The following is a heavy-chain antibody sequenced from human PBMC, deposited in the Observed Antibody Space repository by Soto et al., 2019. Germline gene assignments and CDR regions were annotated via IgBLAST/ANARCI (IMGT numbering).Heavy chain of an antibody. CDR3: AKESVEATYSYYGMDV. J-gene: IGHJ6*02. CDR1: GFSFEPYG. CDR2: VSFDSKNK. Sequence: PGGSLRLSCGGSGFSFEPYGMHWVRQAPGKGLEWVATVSFDSKNKYYIDSVEGRFTISRGNSKKMLSLQMTSLRHEDTAVYYCAKESVEATYSYYGMDVWGPGTTVTVSS. V-gene: IGHV3-30*18. D-gene: IGHD1-26*01.